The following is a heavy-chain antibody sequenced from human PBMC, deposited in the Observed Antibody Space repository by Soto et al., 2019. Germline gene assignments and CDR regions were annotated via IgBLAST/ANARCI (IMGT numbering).Heavy chain of an antibody. D-gene: IGHD6-13*01. CDR3: ARGGYSSSWYHPYFDY. Sequence: SETLSLTCTVSGGSISSYYWSWIRQPPGKGLEWIGYIHDSGSTNYNPSLKSRVSISVDTSKNQFSLKLSSVTAADTAVYYCARGGYSSSWYHPYFDYWGQGTLVTVSS. CDR1: GGSISSYY. V-gene: IGHV4-59*01. J-gene: IGHJ4*02. CDR2: IHDSGST.